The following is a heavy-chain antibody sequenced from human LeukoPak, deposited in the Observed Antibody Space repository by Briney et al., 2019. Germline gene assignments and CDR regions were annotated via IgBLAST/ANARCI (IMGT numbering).Heavy chain of an antibody. CDR3: AREYLGYCSGGSCYGPIIDY. Sequence: SETLSLTCTVSGGSISSGDYYWSWIRQPPGKGLEWIVYIYYSGSTYYNPSLKSRVTISVDTSKNQFSLKLSSVTAADTAVYYCAREYLGYCSGGSCYGPIIDYWGQGTLVTVSS. D-gene: IGHD2-15*01. V-gene: IGHV4-30-4*01. J-gene: IGHJ4*02. CDR1: GGSISSGDYY. CDR2: IYYSGST.